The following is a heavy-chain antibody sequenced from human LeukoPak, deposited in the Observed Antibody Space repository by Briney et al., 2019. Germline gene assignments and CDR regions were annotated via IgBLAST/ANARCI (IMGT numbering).Heavy chain of an antibody. V-gene: IGHV4-39*01. CDR2: IYYSGST. CDR3: ARLGDSSSRRLNWFDP. J-gene: IGHJ5*02. D-gene: IGHD6-13*01. Sequence: SETLSLTCIVSGGAISSGSYYWGWIRQPPGKGLEWIGSIYYSGSTYYNPSLKSRVTISVDTSKNQFSLKLSSVTAADTAVYYCARLGDSSSRRLNWFDPWGQGTLVTVSS. CDR1: GGAISSGSYY.